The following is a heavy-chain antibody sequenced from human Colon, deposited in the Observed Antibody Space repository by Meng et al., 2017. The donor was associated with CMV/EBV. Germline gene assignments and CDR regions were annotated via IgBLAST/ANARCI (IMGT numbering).Heavy chain of an antibody. Sequence: EVQLVESGVGLGQSGGSLRLSCAAAGFTFSSYYMHWVRQTPGMGLEWVSLIDSGGSTTGYADSVRGRFTISRDNAKNTLYLQMNSLRAEDTAVYYCARGETDISWSTFDYWGQGTLGTVSS. J-gene: IGHJ4*02. CDR3: ARGETDISWSTFDY. CDR1: GFTFSSYY. CDR2: IDSGGSTT. V-gene: IGHV3-74*01. D-gene: IGHD6-13*01.